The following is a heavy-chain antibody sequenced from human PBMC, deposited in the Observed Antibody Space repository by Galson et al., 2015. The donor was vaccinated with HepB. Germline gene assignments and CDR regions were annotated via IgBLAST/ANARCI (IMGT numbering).Heavy chain of an antibody. CDR2: ISWNSGSI. CDR1: GFTFDDYA. V-gene: IGHV3-9*01. J-gene: IGHJ3*02. Sequence: SLRLSCAASGFTFDDYAMHWVRQAPGKGLEWVSGISWNSGSIGYAGSVKGRFTISRDNAKNSLYLQMNSLRAEDTALYYCAKDAKQASGSYYWSAFEIWGQGTMVTVSS. D-gene: IGHD1-26*01. CDR3: AKDAKQASGSYYWSAFEI.